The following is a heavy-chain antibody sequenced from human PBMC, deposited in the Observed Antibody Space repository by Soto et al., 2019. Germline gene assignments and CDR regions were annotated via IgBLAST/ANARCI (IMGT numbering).Heavy chain of an antibody. D-gene: IGHD4-17*01. CDR1: GYTFTSYG. Sequence: ASVKVSCKASGYTFTSYGISWVRQAPGQGLEWMGWISAYNGNTNYAQKLQGRVTMTTDTSTSTAYMELRSLRSDDTAVYYCARTLDYGDYVSYFDYWGQGTLVTVS. CDR2: ISAYNGNT. V-gene: IGHV1-18*01. J-gene: IGHJ4*02. CDR3: ARTLDYGDYVSYFDY.